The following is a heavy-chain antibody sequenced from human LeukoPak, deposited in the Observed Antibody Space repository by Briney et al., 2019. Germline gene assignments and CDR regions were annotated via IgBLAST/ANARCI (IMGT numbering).Heavy chain of an antibody. V-gene: IGHV4-4*07. J-gene: IGHJ4*02. D-gene: IGHD1-1*01. CDR1: SGSISGSYY. Sequence: PSETLSLTCTASSGSISGSYYWSWIRQPAGKGLEWIGRIYASGSTNYDPSLKSRVTISVDKSNNQFSLMVTSVTAADTAVYYCARGKQNAVDYWGQGILVTVSS. CDR2: IYASGST. CDR3: ARGKQNAVDY.